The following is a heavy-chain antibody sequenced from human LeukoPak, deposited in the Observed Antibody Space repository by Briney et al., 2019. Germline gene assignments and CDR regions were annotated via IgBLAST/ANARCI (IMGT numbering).Heavy chain of an antibody. CDR1: GFTFSSYS. CDR3: ARVSGGRTEYFDS. J-gene: IGHJ4*02. V-gene: IGHV3-48*04. CDR2: ITGSSRLI. D-gene: IGHD1/OR15-1a*01. Sequence: WGSLRLSCAASGFTFSSYSMNWVRQAPAMGLQWVSYITGSSRLIYYADSAKGRFTISRDNAKTSLYRQMNTLRAEDTAVYYCARVSGGRTEYFDSWGQGALVTVSS.